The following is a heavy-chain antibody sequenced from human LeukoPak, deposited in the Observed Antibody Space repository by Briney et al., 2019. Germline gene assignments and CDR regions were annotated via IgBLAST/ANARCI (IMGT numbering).Heavy chain of an antibody. V-gene: IGHV4-59*01. J-gene: IGHJ4*02. CDR1: GGSISSFY. Sequence: SETLSLTCTVSGGSISSFYWSWIRQPPGKGLEWIGYIHYSGSTNYNPSLKSRVTISVDTSKNQFSLKLSSMTAADTAVYYCARYSYGYDFDYWGQGTLVTVSS. CDR3: ARYSYGYDFDY. CDR2: IHYSGST. D-gene: IGHD5-18*01.